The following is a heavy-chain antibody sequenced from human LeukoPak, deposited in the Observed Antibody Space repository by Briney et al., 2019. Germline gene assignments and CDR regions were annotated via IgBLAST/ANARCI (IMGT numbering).Heavy chain of an antibody. J-gene: IGHJ6*02. D-gene: IGHD2-15*01. V-gene: IGHV4-31*03. Sequence: SETLSLTCTVSGGSITSGGYYWTWIRQHPGKGLEWIGYISYRGNTYYNASLKSRVTISVDTSKNQFSLKLTSVTAADTAVYYCARDGSGNGMDDWGQGTTVTVSS. CDR3: ARDGSGNGMDD. CDR2: ISYRGNT. CDR1: GGSITSGGYY.